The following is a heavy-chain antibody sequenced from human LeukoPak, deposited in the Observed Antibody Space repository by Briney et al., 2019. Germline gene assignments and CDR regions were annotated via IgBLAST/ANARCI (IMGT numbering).Heavy chain of an antibody. CDR1: GYTFTGYY. Sequence: ASVKVSCKASGYTFTGYYMHWVRQAPGQGLEWMGWINPNSGGTNYAQKFQGRVTMTRDTSISTAYMELSRLRSDDTAVYYCARFEHGISHCMDVWGKGTTVTVSS. J-gene: IGHJ6*03. CDR2: INPNSGGT. D-gene: IGHD3-9*01. V-gene: IGHV1-2*02. CDR3: ARFEHGISHCMDV.